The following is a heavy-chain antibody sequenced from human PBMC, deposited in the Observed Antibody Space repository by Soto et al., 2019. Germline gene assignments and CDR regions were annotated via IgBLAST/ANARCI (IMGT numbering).Heavy chain of an antibody. CDR1: GYTFTSYD. CDR3: ARDPTWRGVRGSRDWFDP. V-gene: IGHV1-8*01. D-gene: IGHD3-10*01. Sequence: QVQLVQSGAEVKKPGASVKVSCKASGYTFTSYDINWVRQATGQGLEWMGWMNPNSGNTGYAQKFQGRVTMTRNTSISTAYMELSSLRSEDTAVYYCARDPTWRGVRGSRDWFDPWGQGTLVTVSS. CDR2: MNPNSGNT. J-gene: IGHJ5*02.